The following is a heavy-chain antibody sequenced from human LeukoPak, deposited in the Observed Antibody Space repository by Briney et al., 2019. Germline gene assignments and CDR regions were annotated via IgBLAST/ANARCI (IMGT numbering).Heavy chain of an antibody. CDR1: GYTFTSYA. J-gene: IGHJ5*02. Sequence: ASVKVSCKASGYTFTSYAMHWVRQAPGQRLEWMGGINAGNGNTKYSQKFQGRVTITRDTSASTAYMELSSLRSEDTAVYYCGRDLVLRFLEWPRENWFDPWGQGTLVTVSS. V-gene: IGHV1-3*01. CDR2: INAGNGNT. CDR3: GRDLVLRFLEWPRENWFDP. D-gene: IGHD3-3*01.